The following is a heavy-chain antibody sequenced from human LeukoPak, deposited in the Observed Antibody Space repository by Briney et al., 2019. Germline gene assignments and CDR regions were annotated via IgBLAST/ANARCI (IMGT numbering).Heavy chain of an antibody. CDR3: AKPKENRPYYYYYMDV. Sequence: GGSLRLSCAASGFTFSSYAMSWVRQAPGKGLEWVSGISGCGGSTYYADSVKGRFTISRDNSKNTLYLQMNSLRAEDTAVYYCAKPKENRPYYYYYMDVWGKGTTVTVSS. CDR1: GFTFSSYA. D-gene: IGHD2/OR15-2a*01. CDR2: ISGCGGST. V-gene: IGHV3-23*01. J-gene: IGHJ6*03.